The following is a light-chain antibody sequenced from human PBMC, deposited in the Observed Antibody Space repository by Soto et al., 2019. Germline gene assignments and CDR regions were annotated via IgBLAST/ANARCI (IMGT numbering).Light chain of an antibody. CDR2: SAS. CDR3: QQSSSNPLT. CDR1: QSISSY. J-gene: IGKJ4*01. V-gene: IGKV1-39*01. Sequence: DIQMTQSPSSLSASVGDRVTITCRASQSISSYLNWYQQKPGKAPNLLIYSASKLHSGVPSRFSGSGSGTDFTPIISSLQPEDFATYYCQQSSSNPLTFGGGTRV.